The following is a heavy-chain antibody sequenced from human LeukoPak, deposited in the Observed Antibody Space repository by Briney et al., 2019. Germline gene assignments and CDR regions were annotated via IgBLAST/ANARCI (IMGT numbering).Heavy chain of an antibody. CDR3: ARGTGYSYGPHYGMDV. J-gene: IGHJ6*02. Sequence: GGSLRLSCAASGFTFSIYWMSWVRQAPGKGLEWVANIKQDGSEKYYVDSVKGRFTISRDNAKNSLYLQMNSLRAEDTAVYYCARGTGYSYGPHYGMDVWGQGTTVTVSS. V-gene: IGHV3-7*01. CDR1: GFTFSIYW. CDR2: IKQDGSEK. D-gene: IGHD5-18*01.